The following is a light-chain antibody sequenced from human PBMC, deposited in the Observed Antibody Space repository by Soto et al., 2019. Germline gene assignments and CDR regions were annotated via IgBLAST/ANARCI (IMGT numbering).Light chain of an antibody. CDR2: GAS. Sequence: EIVMTQSPATLSVSPGGRATLSCRASQSISDTLAWYQQKPGQAPRLLIHGASTRATGFPARFSGSGSGTDFTLTISSLQSEDFAIYYCQHYVTWPLAFGGGTRVENK. CDR1: QSISDT. CDR3: QHYVTWPLA. V-gene: IGKV3-15*01. J-gene: IGKJ4*01.